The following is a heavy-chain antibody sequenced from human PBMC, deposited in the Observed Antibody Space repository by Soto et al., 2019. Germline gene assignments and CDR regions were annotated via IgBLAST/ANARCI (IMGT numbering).Heavy chain of an antibody. D-gene: IGHD3-10*01. CDR3: ARDSQLYSYGRTTYWANDQ. CDR1: GFSVSSNH. Sequence: GGSLRLSCAASGFSVSSNHMNWVRQAPGKGLEWVSVFYSGGSTYYADSAKGRFIIFRDISKNTLYLQMDTLRAEDTAVYYCARDSQLYSYGRTTYWANDQWGQGTLVTVSS. J-gene: IGHJ5*02. CDR2: FYSGGST. V-gene: IGHV3-66*01.